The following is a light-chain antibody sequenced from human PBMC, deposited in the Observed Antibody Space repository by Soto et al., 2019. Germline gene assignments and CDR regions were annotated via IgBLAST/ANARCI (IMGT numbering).Light chain of an antibody. Sequence: DIQMTQSPSSLSASVVDRVTITCRASQSISSYLNWYQQKPGKAPKLLIYKASSLESGVPSRFSGSGSGTEFTLTISSLQPDDFATYYCQHYNSYSEAFGQGTKVDI. V-gene: IGKV1-5*03. CDR3: QHYNSYSEA. CDR2: KAS. CDR1: QSISSY. J-gene: IGKJ1*01.